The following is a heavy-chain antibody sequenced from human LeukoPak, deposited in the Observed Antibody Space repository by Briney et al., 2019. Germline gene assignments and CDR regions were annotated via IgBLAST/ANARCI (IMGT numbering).Heavy chain of an antibody. CDR2: ISITGNNK. J-gene: IGHJ1*01. D-gene: IGHD2-2*02. CDR1: GFTFSTYS. V-gene: IGHV3-48*01. CDR3: VRVTDCSSSSCYNVAEYFQH. Sequence: GGSLRLSCAASGFTFSTYSMNWVRQTPGKGLEWVSFISITGNNKDYADSVKGRFTISRDNAQNSLYLQMNSLRAEDTAVYYCVRVTDCSSSSCYNVAEYFQHWGQGTLVTVSS.